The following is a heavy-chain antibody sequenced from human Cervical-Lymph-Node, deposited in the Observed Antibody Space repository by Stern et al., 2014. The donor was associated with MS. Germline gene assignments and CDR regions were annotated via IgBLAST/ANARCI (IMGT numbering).Heavy chain of an antibody. CDR2: IYNSGGT. Sequence: QVQLQESGPGLVKPSETLSLTCTVSGVSIRDYYWSWIRQPPGKGLQWIGYIYNSGGTKYNPSLKSRVTISIDTSTKEFSLKLRSVTAADTAVYYCARHYDSTGYGRENWFDPWGQGTLVTVYS. V-gene: IGHV4-59*01. CDR1: GVSIRDYY. CDR3: ARHYDSTGYGRENWFDP. J-gene: IGHJ5*02. D-gene: IGHD3-22*01.